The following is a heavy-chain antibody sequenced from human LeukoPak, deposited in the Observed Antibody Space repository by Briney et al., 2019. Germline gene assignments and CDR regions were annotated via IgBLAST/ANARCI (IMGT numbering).Heavy chain of an antibody. CDR1: GFPFSSYW. Sequence: GGSLRLSCVASGFPFSSYWMTWVRQAPGKGLEWVANIKQEGSKKSYVDSVKGRFTISRDNAKSSLYLQMNSLRAEDTAIYYCTRVGYIDEGIDYWGQGTLVTVSS. D-gene: IGHD5-24*01. CDR2: IKQEGSKK. J-gene: IGHJ4*02. CDR3: TRVGYIDEGIDY. V-gene: IGHV3-7*04.